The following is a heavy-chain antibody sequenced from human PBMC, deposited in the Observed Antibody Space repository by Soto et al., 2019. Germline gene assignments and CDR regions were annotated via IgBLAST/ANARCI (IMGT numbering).Heavy chain of an antibody. CDR3: ARDGYSMDQRWFDP. D-gene: IGHD5-18*01. V-gene: IGHV1-69*12. CDR2: IIPIFGTA. CDR1: GGTFSSYA. J-gene: IGHJ5*02. Sequence: QVQLVQSGAEVKKPGSSVKVSCKASGGTFSSYAISWVRQAPGQGLEWMGGIIPIFGTANYAQKFQGRVRITADESTSTAYMELSSLRSGDTAVYYGARDGYSMDQRWFDPWGQGTLVTVSS.